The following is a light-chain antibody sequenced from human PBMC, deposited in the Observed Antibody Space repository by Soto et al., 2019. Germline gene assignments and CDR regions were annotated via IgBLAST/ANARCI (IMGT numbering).Light chain of an antibody. V-gene: IGKV3-11*01. Sequence: EIVLTQSPATLSLSPGERATLSCRASQSVSSYLAWYQQKPGQAPRLLIYDASNRATGIPARISGSGSWTDVTLPISGLAHEDFAFDYGQQRSNGPRGYTFCQGSKLEIK. CDR1: QSVSSY. J-gene: IGKJ2*01. CDR3: QQRSNGPRGYT. CDR2: DAS.